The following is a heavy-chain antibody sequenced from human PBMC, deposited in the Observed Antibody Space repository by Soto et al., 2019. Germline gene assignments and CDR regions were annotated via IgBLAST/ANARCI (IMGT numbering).Heavy chain of an antibody. CDR2: IYSGGYT. CDR1: GFTVSSNY. CDR3: ARAGGCSGGSCYQSYYYYYYMDV. D-gene: IGHD2-15*01. V-gene: IGHV3-66*01. Sequence: GGSLRLSCAASGFTVSSNYMSWVRQAPGKGLEWVSVIYSGGYTLYADSVKGRLTISRDNYKNTLYLQMNSLRAEDTAVYYCARAGGCSGGSCYQSYYYYYYMDVWGKGTTVTVSS. J-gene: IGHJ6*03.